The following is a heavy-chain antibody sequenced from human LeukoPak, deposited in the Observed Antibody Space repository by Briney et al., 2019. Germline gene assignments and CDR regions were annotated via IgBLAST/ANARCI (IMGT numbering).Heavy chain of an antibody. V-gene: IGHV4-34*01. D-gene: IGHD2-2*01. CDR2: INHSGST. J-gene: IGHJ5*02. Sequence: SETLSLTRAVYGGSFSGYYWSWIRQPPGKGLEWIGEINHSGSTNYNPSLKSRVTISVDTSKNQFSLKLCSVTAADTAVYYCARVGGYCSSTSCYPNWFDPWGQGTLVTVSS. CDR1: GGSFSGYY. CDR3: ARVGGYCSSTSCYPNWFDP.